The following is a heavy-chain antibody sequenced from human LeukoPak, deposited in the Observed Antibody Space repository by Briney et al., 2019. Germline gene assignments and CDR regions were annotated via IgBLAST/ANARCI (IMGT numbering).Heavy chain of an antibody. V-gene: IGHV4-59*01. J-gene: IGHJ4*02. CDR3: ARESGNSWADY. D-gene: IGHD6-13*01. CDR2: IYYSGYT. Sequence: SETLSLTCTVSDGSISSYYWSWIRQPPGKGLEWIGYIYYSGYTNYNPSLKRRVTISVDTSKNQFSLKLSSVTAADTAVYYCARESGNSWADYWGQGTLVTVSS. CDR1: DGSISSYY.